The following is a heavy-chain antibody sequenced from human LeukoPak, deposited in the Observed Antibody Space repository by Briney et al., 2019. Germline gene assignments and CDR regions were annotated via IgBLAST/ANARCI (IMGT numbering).Heavy chain of an antibody. CDR3: AELGITMIGGV. CDR1: GFTVNSNY. CDR2: ISSSGSTI. V-gene: IGHV3-48*03. D-gene: IGHD3-10*02. J-gene: IGHJ6*04. Sequence: PGGSLRLSCAASGFTVNSNYMNWVRQAPGKGLEWVSYISSSGSTIYYADSVKGRFTISRDNAKNSLYLQMNSLRAEDTAVYYCAELGITMIGGVWGKGTTVTISS.